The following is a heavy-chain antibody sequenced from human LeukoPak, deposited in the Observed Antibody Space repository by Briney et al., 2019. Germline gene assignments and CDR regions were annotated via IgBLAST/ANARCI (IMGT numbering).Heavy chain of an antibody. Sequence: ASVKVSCEASGYTFTGYYMHWVRQAPGQGLEWMGWINPNSGGTNYAQKFQGRVTMTRDTSISTAYMELSRLRSDDTAVYYCARRYCTNGVCAGNFDYWGQGTLVTVSS. V-gene: IGHV1-2*02. J-gene: IGHJ4*02. CDR1: GYTFTGYY. CDR3: ARRYCTNGVCAGNFDY. CDR2: INPNSGGT. D-gene: IGHD2-8*01.